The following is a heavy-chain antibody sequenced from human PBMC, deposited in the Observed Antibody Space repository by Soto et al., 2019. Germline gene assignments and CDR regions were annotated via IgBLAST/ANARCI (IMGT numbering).Heavy chain of an antibody. D-gene: IGHD2-2*01. Sequence: ASVKVSCKASGYTFTGYYMHWVRQAPGQGLEWMGWINPNSGGTNYAQKFQGRVTMTRDTSISTAYRELSRLRSDDTAVYYCARDRPTIEVSAYIVVVPAAFYYYGMDVWGQGTTVTVSS. V-gene: IGHV1-2*02. CDR2: INPNSGGT. CDR3: ARDRPTIEVSAYIVVVPAAFYYYGMDV. J-gene: IGHJ6*02. CDR1: GYTFTGYY.